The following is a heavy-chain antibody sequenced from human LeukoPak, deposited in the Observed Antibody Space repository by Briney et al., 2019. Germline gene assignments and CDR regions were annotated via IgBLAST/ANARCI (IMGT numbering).Heavy chain of an antibody. CDR3: ARRRSERGYDMTDFDY. CDR2: IYPGDSDT. D-gene: IGHD5-12*01. V-gene: IGHV5-51*01. CDR1: GYSFTSYW. J-gene: IGHJ4*02. Sequence: GESLKISCQGSGYSFTSYWIGWVRPLPGKGLEWMGIIYPGDSDTRYSPSFQGQVIISADKSISTAYLQWSSLKASDTAMYYCARRRSERGYDMTDFDYWGQGTLVTVSS.